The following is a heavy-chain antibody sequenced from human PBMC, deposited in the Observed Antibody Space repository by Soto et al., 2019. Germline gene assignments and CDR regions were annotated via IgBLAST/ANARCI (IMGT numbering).Heavy chain of an antibody. Sequence: EVQLVESGGGLVQPGRSLRLSCAASGFTFDDYAMHWVRQAPGKGLEWVSGISWNSGSIGYADSVKGRFTISRDNAKNSLYLQMNSLRAEDTALYYCARGRDFWSGYYPYWGQGTLVTVSS. CDR3: ARGRDFWSGYYPY. J-gene: IGHJ4*02. CDR1: GFTFDDYA. V-gene: IGHV3-9*01. D-gene: IGHD3-3*01. CDR2: ISWNSGSI.